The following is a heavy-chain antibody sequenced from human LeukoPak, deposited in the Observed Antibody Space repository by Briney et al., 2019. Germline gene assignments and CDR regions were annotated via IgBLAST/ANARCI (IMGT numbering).Heavy chain of an antibody. Sequence: PGGSLRLSCAASGFTFSRFWMSWVRQAPGKGLEWVANIHPEGNEKYQVDSVKGRFTISRDNAKNLLHLEMDSLRVKDTAVYYCARGDDFSGDYWGQGTLVTVSS. CDR1: GFTFSRFW. J-gene: IGHJ4*02. V-gene: IGHV3-7*04. D-gene: IGHD3/OR15-3a*01. CDR3: ARGDDFSGDY. CDR2: IHPEGNEK.